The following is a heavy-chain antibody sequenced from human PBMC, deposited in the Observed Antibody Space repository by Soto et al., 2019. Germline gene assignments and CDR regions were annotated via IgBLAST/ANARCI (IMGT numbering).Heavy chain of an antibody. J-gene: IGHJ4*02. CDR3: ARVAEYYYDSSGQGYFDY. CDR2: ISAYNGNT. CDR1: GYAFTNFG. V-gene: IGHV1-18*01. D-gene: IGHD3-22*01. Sequence: ASVTVSYQAAGYAFTNFGISWVRQAPGQGLEWMGWISAYNGNTNYAQKFQGRVTMTTDTSTSTAYMELRSLRSDDTAVYYCARVAEYYYDSSGQGYFDYWGQGTLVTVSS.